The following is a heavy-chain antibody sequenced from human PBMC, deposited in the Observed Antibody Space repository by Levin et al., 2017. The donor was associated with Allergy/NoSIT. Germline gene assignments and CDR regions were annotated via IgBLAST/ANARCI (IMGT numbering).Heavy chain of an antibody. V-gene: IGHV3-11*01. CDR3: AREQDSSGWYRPYYYYGMDV. CDR2: ISSSGSTI. J-gene: IGHJ6*02. D-gene: IGHD6-19*01. Sequence: SLLLSFSSSGFPFLASSLSWIRQAPGKGLEWVSYISSSGSTIYYADSVKGRFTISRDNAKNSLYLQMNSLRAEDTAVYYCAREQDSSGWYRPYYYYGMDVWGQGTTVTVSS. CDR1: GFPFLASS.